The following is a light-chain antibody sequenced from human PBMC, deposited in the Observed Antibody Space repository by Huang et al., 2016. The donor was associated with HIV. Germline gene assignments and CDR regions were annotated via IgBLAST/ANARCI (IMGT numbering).Light chain of an antibody. CDR3: QQRYSTPRT. Sequence: DIQMTQSPSSLSASVGDRDTITCRASQSTSDYVNWYLQKPGKATKLLLYAASSLQSGVPSRFSGSGSGTDVTLTISSLQPEDLATYYCQQRYSTPRTFGQGTKVEMK. CDR1: QSTSDY. CDR2: AAS. V-gene: IGKV1-39*01. J-gene: IGKJ1*01.